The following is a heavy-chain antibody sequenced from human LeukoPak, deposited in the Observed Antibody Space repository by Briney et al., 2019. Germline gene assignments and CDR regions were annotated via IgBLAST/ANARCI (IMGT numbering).Heavy chain of an antibody. CDR3: AKAAKYSYGYGWDYYYYYMDV. J-gene: IGHJ6*03. CDR1: GFTFNKYW. D-gene: IGHD5-18*01. CDR2: IRYDGSNK. Sequence: GGSLRLSCAASGFTFNKYWMTWVRQAPGKGLEWVAFIRYDGSNKYYADSVKGRFTISRDNSKNTLYLQMNSLRAEDTAVYYCAKAAKYSYGYGWDYYYYYMDVWGKGTTVTISS. V-gene: IGHV3-30*02.